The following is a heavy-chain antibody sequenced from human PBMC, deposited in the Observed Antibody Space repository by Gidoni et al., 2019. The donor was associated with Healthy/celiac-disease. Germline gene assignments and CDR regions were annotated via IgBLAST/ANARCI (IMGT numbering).Heavy chain of an antibody. CDR3: AKGREIGVVVAATSFDY. D-gene: IGHD2-15*01. J-gene: IGHJ4*02. V-gene: IGHV3-23*01. CDR1: GFNVSSYA. CDR2: ISGSGGST. Sequence: EVQLLESGGGLVQHGGSLRLACAASGFNVSSYAMSWVRQAPGKGLEWVSAISGSGGSTYYPDSVKGRFTISRDNSKNTLYLQMNSLRGDDTAVYYCAKGREIGVVVAATSFDYWGQGPLVTVSS.